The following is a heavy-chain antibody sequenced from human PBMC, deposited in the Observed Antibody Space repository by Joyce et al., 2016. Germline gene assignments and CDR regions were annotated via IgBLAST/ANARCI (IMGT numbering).Heavy chain of an antibody. D-gene: IGHD5-18*01. CDR2: IFYTGRT. V-gene: IGHV4-59*01. CDR3: ARSGSRFGSDAFDI. Sequence: QVQLQESGPGLVKPSETLSLTCTVSGGSISSYYWSWIRQPPGKGLDWIGHIFYTGRTKYNPSLKSRVTISVDTSKNQFSLKLSSVTAVDTAVYYCARSGSRFGSDAFDIWGQGTMVTVSS. CDR1: GGSISSYY. J-gene: IGHJ3*02.